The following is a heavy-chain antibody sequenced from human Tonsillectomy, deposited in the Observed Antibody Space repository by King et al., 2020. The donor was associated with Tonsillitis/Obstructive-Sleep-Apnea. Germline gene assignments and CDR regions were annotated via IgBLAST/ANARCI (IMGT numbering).Heavy chain of an antibody. CDR2: IYHNGGT. Sequence: QLQESGPGLVKPSGTLSLTCAVSGDSISSSNLWSWVRQPPGKGLEWIGDIYHNGGTTYNPSLHSRVTISVDKSKNHFSLKLRSVTAADTAVYYCARDARMTTVTTNWFDLWGQGTLVTVSS. V-gene: IGHV4-4*02. J-gene: IGHJ5*02. CDR1: GDSISSSNL. CDR3: ARDARMTTVTTNWFDL. D-gene: IGHD4-11*01.